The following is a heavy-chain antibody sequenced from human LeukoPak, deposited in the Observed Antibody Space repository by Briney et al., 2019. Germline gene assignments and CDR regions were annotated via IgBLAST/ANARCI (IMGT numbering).Heavy chain of an antibody. V-gene: IGHV3-48*01. CDR2: ISRSSSTI. CDR1: GFTFSSYS. D-gene: IGHD3-3*01. J-gene: IGHJ4*02. CDR3: ARDYTYYDFWSGLT. Sequence: GGSLRLSCAASGFTFSSYSMNWVRQAPGKGLEWVSYISRSSSTIYYADSVKGRFTISRDNAKNSLYLQMNSLRAEDTAVYYCARDYTYYDFWSGLTWGQGTLVTVSS.